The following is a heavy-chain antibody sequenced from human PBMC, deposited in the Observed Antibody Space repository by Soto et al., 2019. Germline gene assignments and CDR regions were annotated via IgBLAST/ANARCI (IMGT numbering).Heavy chain of an antibody. D-gene: IGHD3-16*01. Sequence: QVQLMESGPRLVKPSETLSLICTVSGGSIRSSHWWSWVRQPPGRGLERIGEIYHSGSTNLDPSLQSRVTLSVDKSKHEFPLKLTSVTAADPAVYYCARDKATVGGYNLYDPWGQGILVTVSS. J-gene: IGHJ5*02. CDR1: GGSIRSSHW. V-gene: IGHV4-4*02. CDR3: ARDKATVGGYNLYDP. CDR2: IYHSGST.